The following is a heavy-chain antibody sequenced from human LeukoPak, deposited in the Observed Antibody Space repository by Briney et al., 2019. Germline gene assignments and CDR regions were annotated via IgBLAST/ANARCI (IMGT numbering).Heavy chain of an antibody. CDR2: INHSGST. CDR1: GGSFSGYY. Sequence: SETLSLTCAVYGGSFSGYYWSWIRQPPGKGLEWIGEINHSGSTNYNPSLKSRVTISVDTSKNLFSLKLSSVTAADTAVYYCARGRAALSIWGQGTMVTVSS. J-gene: IGHJ3*02. CDR3: ARGRAALSI. D-gene: IGHD6-13*01. V-gene: IGHV4-34*01.